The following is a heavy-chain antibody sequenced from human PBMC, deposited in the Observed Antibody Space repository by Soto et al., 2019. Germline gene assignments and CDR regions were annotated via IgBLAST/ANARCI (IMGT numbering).Heavy chain of an antibody. CDR3: ARRYCISPSCHYYGLDV. D-gene: IGHD2-2*01. CDR1: EGTFSSYT. V-gene: IGHV1-69*12. CDR2: IIPMFGTG. Sequence: QVQLVQSGAEVKKPGSSVKVSCKASEGTFSSYTISWVRQAPGQGLEWMGGIIPMFGTGNYAQKFQGRVTITADESTNTAYMELSSLRSEDTAVYYCARRYCISPSCHYYGLDVWGQGTTVTVSS. J-gene: IGHJ6*02.